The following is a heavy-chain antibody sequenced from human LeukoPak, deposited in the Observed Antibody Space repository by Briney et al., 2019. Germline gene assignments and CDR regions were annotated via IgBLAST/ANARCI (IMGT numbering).Heavy chain of an antibody. CDR3: ARCSGYCSGGSCYDVVRMAFDI. V-gene: IGHV1-2*02. CDR2: INPNSGGT. CDR1: GYTFTGYY. Sequence: ASVKVSCKASGYTFTGYYMHWVRQAPGQGLEWMGWINPNSGGTNYAQKFQGRVTMTRDTSISTAYMELSRLRSDDTAVYYCARCSGYCSGGSCYDVVRMAFDIWGQGTMVTVSS. D-gene: IGHD2-15*01. J-gene: IGHJ3*02.